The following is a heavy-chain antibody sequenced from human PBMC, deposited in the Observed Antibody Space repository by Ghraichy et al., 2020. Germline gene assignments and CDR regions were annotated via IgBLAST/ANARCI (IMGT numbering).Heavy chain of an antibody. J-gene: IGHJ4*02. Sequence: LSLTCATSGFNFSNYAMTWVRQAPGKGLEWVAGLSGSGGSKWYPDSVKGRFTISRDNSKKIVYLEMNGLRGDDTAIYYCAKKAVAIIAVQDGVDWWGQGTQVTVSS. CDR1: GFNFSNYA. CDR2: LSGSGGSK. V-gene: IGHV3-23*01. D-gene: IGHD2-21*01. CDR3: AKKAVAIIAVQDGVDW.